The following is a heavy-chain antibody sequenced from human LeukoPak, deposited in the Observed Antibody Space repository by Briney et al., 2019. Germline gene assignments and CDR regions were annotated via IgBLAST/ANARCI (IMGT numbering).Heavy chain of an antibody. CDR2: IYPGDSDT. CDR1: GYSSTSYW. V-gene: IGHV5-51*01. D-gene: IGHD6-13*01. Sequence: GESLKISCKGSGYSSTSYWIGWVRQMPGKGLEWMGIIYPGDSDTRYSPSFQGQVTISADKSISTAYLQWSSLRASDTAMYYCARGDTGYSSSWKNWFDPWGQGTLVTVSS. J-gene: IGHJ5*02. CDR3: ARGDTGYSSSWKNWFDP.